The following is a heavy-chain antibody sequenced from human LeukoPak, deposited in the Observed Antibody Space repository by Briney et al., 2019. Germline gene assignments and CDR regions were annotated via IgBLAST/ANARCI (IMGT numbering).Heavy chain of an antibody. CDR2: IYYTGRS. J-gene: IGHJ6*03. CDR1: GGSLSDYY. D-gene: IGHD3-10*01. V-gene: IGHV4-59*12. CDR3: ARVGNRHRVGGMVRGACYYYIYKDV. Sequence: SETLSLTCTVSGGSLSDYYCSWLRQSPGKGLEWIGYIYYTGRSSYNPSLRRRVTISADTFKSQFSLKLRSVTAAGTAVYYSARVGNRHRVGGMVRGACYYYIYKDVWCKGTTVTVSS.